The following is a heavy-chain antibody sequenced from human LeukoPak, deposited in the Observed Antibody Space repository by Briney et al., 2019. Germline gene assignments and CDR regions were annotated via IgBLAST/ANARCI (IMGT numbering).Heavy chain of an antibody. D-gene: IGHD2/OR15-2a*01. J-gene: IGHJ4*02. CDR3: AREGNRRSFDY. CDR2: IKQDGSET. V-gene: IGHV3-7*01. CDR1: GFTFSNYW. Sequence: GGSLRLSCAASGFTFSNYWMSWVRQAPGKGLEWVANIKQDGSETYYVDSVTGRFTISRDNAKNSLSLQMNSLRAEDTAVYYCAREGNRRSFDYWGQGTLVTVSS.